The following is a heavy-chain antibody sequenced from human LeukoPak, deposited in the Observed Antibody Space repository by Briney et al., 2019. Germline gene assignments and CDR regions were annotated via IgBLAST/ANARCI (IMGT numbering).Heavy chain of an antibody. CDR3: ARSLGRTAMVTLDY. J-gene: IGHJ4*02. CDR2: ISAYNGNT. CDR1: GYTFTSYY. D-gene: IGHD5-18*01. Sequence: ASVKVSCKASGYTFTSYYISWVRQAPGQGLEWMGWISAYNGNTNYAQKLRGRVTMTTDTSTSTAYMELRSLRSDDTAVYYCARSLGRTAMVTLDYWGQGTLVTVSS. V-gene: IGHV1-18*01.